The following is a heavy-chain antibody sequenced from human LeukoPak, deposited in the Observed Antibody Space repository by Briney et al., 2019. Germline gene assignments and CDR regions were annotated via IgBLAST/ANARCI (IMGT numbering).Heavy chain of an antibody. J-gene: IGHJ4*02. D-gene: IGHD6-19*01. CDR1: GFTVSSNY. V-gene: IGHV3-66*01. Sequence: GGSLRLSCAASGFTVSSNYMSWVRQAPGKGLEWVSVIYSGGSTYYADSVKGRFTISRDNSKNTLYLQMNSLRAEDTAVYYCARDGTYSSGWYGFYDHWGQGTLVTVSS. CDR3: ARDGTYSSGWYGFYDH. CDR2: IYSGGST.